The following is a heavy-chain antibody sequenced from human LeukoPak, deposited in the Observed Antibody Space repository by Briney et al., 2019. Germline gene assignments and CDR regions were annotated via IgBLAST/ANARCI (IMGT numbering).Heavy chain of an antibody. CDR2: IYNNGRT. J-gene: IGHJ4*02. Sequence: SETLSLTCTVTGYAITTGYFWGWIRQPPGKELQWIASIYNNGRTSYSPSLESRVTVSVDTSKNQFSLRLTSVTAADTAIYYCARESTGESSGWAHYWGQGTPVTVSS. V-gene: IGHV4-38-2*02. CDR3: ARESTGESSGWAHY. D-gene: IGHD6-19*01. CDR1: GYAITTGYF.